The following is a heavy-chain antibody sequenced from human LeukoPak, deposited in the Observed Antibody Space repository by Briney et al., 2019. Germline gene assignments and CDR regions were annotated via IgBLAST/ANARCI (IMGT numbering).Heavy chain of an antibody. Sequence: SETLSLTCTVSGASISKYFWSWIGQPAGKGLEWIGRVYTSGSTYYNPSLKSRLTISVDTSKNQLSLNLSSVTAADTAVYFCARTFHGVEQDWGQGTLVTVSS. CDR1: GASISKYF. CDR3: ARTFHGVEQD. V-gene: IGHV4-4*07. CDR2: VYTSGST. D-gene: IGHD1/OR15-1a*01. J-gene: IGHJ4*02.